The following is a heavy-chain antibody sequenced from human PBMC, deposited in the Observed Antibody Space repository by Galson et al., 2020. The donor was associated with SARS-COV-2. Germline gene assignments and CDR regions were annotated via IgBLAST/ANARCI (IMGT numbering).Heavy chain of an antibody. CDR2: IFYTGST. J-gene: IGHJ4*02. CDR1: GGSISSSSYY. D-gene: IGHD6-6*01. V-gene: IGHV4-39*01. CDR3: ARTPRSGSSKYYFDY. Sequence: ETSETLSLPCTVSGGSISSSSYYWGWIRQPTGKGMEWLGYIFYTGSTYYNPSLESRVTMSVGTSKNQFSLKLSSVTATDTAVYYCARTPRSGSSKYYFDYWGQGTLVTVSS.